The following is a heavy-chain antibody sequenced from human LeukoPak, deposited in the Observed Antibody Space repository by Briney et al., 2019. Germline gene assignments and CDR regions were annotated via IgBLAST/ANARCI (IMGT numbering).Heavy chain of an antibody. CDR1: GFTFSSYS. CDR2: ISISGDII. CDR3: ARGVTTDCSGGSCYDV. D-gene: IGHD2-15*01. Sequence: GGSPRLSCAASGFTFSSYSMNWVRQAPGKGLEWVSYISISGDIIYYADSVKGRFTMSRDNAKNSLYLQMNSLRAEDTAVYYCARGVTTDCSGGSCYDVWGQGTTVTVSS. J-gene: IGHJ6*02. V-gene: IGHV3-48*01.